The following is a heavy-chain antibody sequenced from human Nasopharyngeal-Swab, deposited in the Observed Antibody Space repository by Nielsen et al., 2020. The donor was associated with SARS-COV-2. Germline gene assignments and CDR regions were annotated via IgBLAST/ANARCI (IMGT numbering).Heavy chain of an antibody. Sequence: GESLKISCAASGFTFSSYAMSWVRQAPGKGLEWVSSISSSSSYIYYADSVKGRFTISRDNAKNSLYLQMNSLRAEDTAVYYCARDVGPYSSSWSNLWGQGTLVTVSS. CDR3: ARDVGPYSSSWSNL. CDR1: GFTFSSYA. D-gene: IGHD6-13*01. CDR2: ISSSSSYI. J-gene: IGHJ4*02. V-gene: IGHV3-21*01.